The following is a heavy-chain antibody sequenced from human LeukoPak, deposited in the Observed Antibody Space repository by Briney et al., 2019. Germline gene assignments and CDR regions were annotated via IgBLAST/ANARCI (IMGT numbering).Heavy chain of an antibody. CDR1: GFTFSSYA. CDR2: ISSNGGST. V-gene: IGHV3-64*01. J-gene: IGHJ4*02. CDR3: ERGAGYDILTGYYRSDFDY. D-gene: IGHD3-9*01. Sequence: GGSLRLSCAASGFTFSSYAMHWVRQAPGKGLEYVSAISSNGGSTYYANSVKGRFTISRDNSKNTLYLQMGSLRAEDMAVYYCERGAGYDILTGYYRSDFDYWGQGTLVTVSS.